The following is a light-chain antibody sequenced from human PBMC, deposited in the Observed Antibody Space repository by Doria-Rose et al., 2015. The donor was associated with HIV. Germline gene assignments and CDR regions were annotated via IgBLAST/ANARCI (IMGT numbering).Light chain of an antibody. CDR1: SSNIGAGYD. CDR3: QSYDSSLSVL. J-gene: IGLJ2*01. CDR2: GNS. V-gene: IGLV1-40*01. Sequence: QSVVTQPPSVSGAPGQRVTISCTGSSSNIGAGYDVHWYQQLPGTAPKLLMYGNSNRPSGVPDRFSGSKSGTSASLAITGLQAEDEADYYCQSYDSSLSVLLGGGTKLTVL.